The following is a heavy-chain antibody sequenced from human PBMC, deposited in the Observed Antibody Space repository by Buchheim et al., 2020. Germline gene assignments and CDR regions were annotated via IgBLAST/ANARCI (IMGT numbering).Heavy chain of an antibody. CDR3: AREHYYDSSGFPRDWFDP. Sequence: QVQLQESGPGLVKPSQTLSLTCTVSGGSISSGSYYWSWIRQPAGKGREWIGRISTSGTTRYNPSLKSRVTISVETSKNKFSLKLGSVTAADAAVYYCAREHYYDSSGFPRDWFDPWGQGTL. V-gene: IGHV4-61*02. CDR1: GGSISSGSYY. J-gene: IGHJ5*02. CDR2: ISTSGTT. D-gene: IGHD3-22*01.